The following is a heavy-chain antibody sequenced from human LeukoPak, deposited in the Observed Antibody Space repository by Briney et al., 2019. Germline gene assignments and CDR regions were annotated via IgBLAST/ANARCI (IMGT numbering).Heavy chain of an antibody. V-gene: IGHV3-48*02. J-gene: IGHJ4*02. CDR1: GFTFSSYS. CDR3: ARDSSGWVDY. D-gene: IGHD6-19*01. Sequence: GGSLRLSCAASGFTFSSYSMNWVRQAPGKGLEWVSYISSSSSTIYYADSVKGRFTISRDNAKNSLYPQMNSLRDEDTAVYYCARDSSGWVDYWGQGTLVTVSS. CDR2: ISSSSSTI.